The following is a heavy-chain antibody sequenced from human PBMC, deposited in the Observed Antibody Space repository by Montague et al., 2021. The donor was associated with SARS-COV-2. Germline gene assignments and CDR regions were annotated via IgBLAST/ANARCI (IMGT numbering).Heavy chain of an antibody. D-gene: IGHD5-24*01. CDR1: GYSISSGYY. CDR2: IYHSGST. Sequence: SKTLSLTCTVSGYSISSGYYWGWIRQPPGKGLEWIGSIYHSGSTYYNPSLKSRVTISVDTSKNQFSLKLLSSVTATDTAVYYCARDRGRWLQLNNWFDPWGQGTLVTVSS. CDR3: ARDRGRWLQLNNWFDP. V-gene: IGHV4-38-2*02. J-gene: IGHJ5*02.